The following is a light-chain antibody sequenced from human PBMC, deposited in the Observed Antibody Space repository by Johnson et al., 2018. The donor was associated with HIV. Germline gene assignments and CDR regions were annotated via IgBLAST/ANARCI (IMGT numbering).Light chain of an antibody. CDR2: ENN. Sequence: QSVLTQPPSVSAAPGQKVTISCSGSSSNIGNNYVSWYQQLPGTAPKLLIYENNKRPSGIPDRFSGSKSGTSATLGITGLQTGDAADYYCGTWDSSLSACEVYVFGTGTKVTVL. J-gene: IGLJ1*01. CDR1: SSNIGNNY. CDR3: GTWDSSLSACEVYV. V-gene: IGLV1-51*02.